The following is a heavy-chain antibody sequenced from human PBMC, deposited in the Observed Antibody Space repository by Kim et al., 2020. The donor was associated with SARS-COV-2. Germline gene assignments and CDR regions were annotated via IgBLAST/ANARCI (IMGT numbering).Heavy chain of an antibody. CDR1: GGSISSYY. Sequence: SETLSLTCTVSGGSISSYYWSWIRQPPGKGLEWIGYIYYSGSTNYNPSLKSRVTISVDTSKNQFSLKLSSVTAADTAVYYCARVRAAGRGAYYYYGMDVWGQGTTVTVSS. J-gene: IGHJ6*02. CDR2: IYYSGST. D-gene: IGHD6-13*01. V-gene: IGHV4-59*01. CDR3: ARVRAAGRGAYYYYGMDV.